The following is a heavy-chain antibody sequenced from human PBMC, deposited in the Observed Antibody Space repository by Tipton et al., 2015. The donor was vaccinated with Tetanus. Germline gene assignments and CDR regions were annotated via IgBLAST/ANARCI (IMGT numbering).Heavy chain of an antibody. CDR1: GFIVSSHY. V-gene: IGHV3-53*01. CDR3: VRDGGSSGWLAY. CDR2: MYSGGDT. D-gene: IGHD6-19*01. Sequence: GSLRLSCVASGFIVSSHYMSWVRQAPGKGLEWVSVMYSGGDTYYVDSVKGRFSISRDNAKNTLYLQMNSLRVEDTAVYYCVRDGGSSGWLAYWGQGTLVTVSS. J-gene: IGHJ4*02.